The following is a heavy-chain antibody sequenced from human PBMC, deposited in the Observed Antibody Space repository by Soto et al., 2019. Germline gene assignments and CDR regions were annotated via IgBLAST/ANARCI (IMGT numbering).Heavy chain of an antibody. J-gene: IGHJ4*01. CDR1: GFTFGSYA. CDR3: AKFISGDSGYFDY. V-gene: IGHV3-23*01. D-gene: IGHD1-20*01. Sequence: GGSLRLSCTASGFTFGSYAMSWVRQAPGKGLEWVSSIRNSGVRTHYADSVKGRFTISRDNSKNTLFLQMNSLRAEDTAVYYCAKFISGDSGYFDYWGQGTLVTVSS. CDR2: IRNSGVRT.